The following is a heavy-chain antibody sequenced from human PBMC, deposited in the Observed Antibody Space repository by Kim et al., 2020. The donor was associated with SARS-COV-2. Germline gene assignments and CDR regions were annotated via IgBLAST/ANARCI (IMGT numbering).Heavy chain of an antibody. Sequence: SETLSLTCTVSGGSISSYYWSWIRQPPGTGLEWIGYIYYSGSTNYNPSLKRRVTIAVDTSTNQFSLNLSPVTAADAAVYYCACTGPFIAAAGTGNWFDPWVQGSLVADSS. CDR2: IYYSGST. D-gene: IGHD6-13*01. CDR1: GGSISSYY. CDR3: ACTGPFIAAAGTGNWFDP. J-gene: IGHJ5*02. V-gene: IGHV4-59*01.